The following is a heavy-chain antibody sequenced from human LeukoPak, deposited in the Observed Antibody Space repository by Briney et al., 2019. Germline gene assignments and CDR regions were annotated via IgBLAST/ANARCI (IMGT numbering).Heavy chain of an antibody. CDR1: GGTFSSYT. V-gene: IGHV1-69*02. CDR3: AGALRFLEWLSPSDAFDI. CDR2: IIPILGIA. Sequence: ASVKVSCKASGGTFSSYTISWVRRAPGQGLEWMGRIIPILGIANYAQKFQGRVTITADKSTSTAYMELSSLRSEDTAVYYCAGALRFLEWLSPSDAFDIWGQGTMVTVSS. D-gene: IGHD3-3*01. J-gene: IGHJ3*02.